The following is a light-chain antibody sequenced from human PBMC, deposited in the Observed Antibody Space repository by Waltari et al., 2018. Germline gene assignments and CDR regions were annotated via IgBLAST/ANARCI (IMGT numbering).Light chain of an antibody. J-gene: IGLJ3*02. CDR3: QTGGHGTWV. CDR2: VNSDGSH. Sequence: QQQEKGRRYLMKVNSDGSHSKGDKIPDRFSGSSSGTAHYPTISSLQSEDEADYYCQTGGHGTWVFGGGTKLTVL. V-gene: IGLV4-69*01.